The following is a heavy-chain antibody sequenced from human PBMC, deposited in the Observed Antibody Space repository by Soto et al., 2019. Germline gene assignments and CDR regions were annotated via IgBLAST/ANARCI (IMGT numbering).Heavy chain of an antibody. D-gene: IGHD5-12*01. J-gene: IGHJ6*02. Sequence: SETVFLTCAVYGGSFSGYYWSWIRQPPGKGLEWIGEINHSGSTNYNPSLKSRVTISVDTSKNQFSLKLSSVTAADTAVYYCARGVVATIRYYYYYGMDVWGQGTTVTVSS. CDR1: GGSFSGYY. CDR2: INHSGST. V-gene: IGHV4-34*01. CDR3: ARGVVATIRYYYYYGMDV.